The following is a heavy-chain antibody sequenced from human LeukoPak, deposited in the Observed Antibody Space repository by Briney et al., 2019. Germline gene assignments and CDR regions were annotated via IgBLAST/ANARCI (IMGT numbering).Heavy chain of an antibody. CDR2: IYYSGST. D-gene: IGHD2-2*01. CDR3: ARELVVVPASPSFDY. J-gene: IGHJ4*02. V-gene: IGHV4-59*12. Sequence: SETLSLTCTVSGGSISSYYWSWIRQPPGKGLEWIGYIYYSGSTNYNPSLKSRVTISVDTSKNQFSLKLSSVTAADTAVYYCARELVVVPASPSFDYWGQGTLVTVSS. CDR1: GGSISSYY.